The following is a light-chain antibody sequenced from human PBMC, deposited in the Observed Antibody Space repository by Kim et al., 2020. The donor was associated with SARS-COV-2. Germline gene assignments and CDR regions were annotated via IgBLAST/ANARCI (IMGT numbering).Light chain of an antibody. J-gene: IGLJ1*01. CDR1: ALPEQN. Sequence: STGQTAMNTCCRDALPEQNASWYQRKSGQAPCLVIYKDSERPPGIPERFSGSSSGTTVTLTISGVQAEDDADYYRQSADSSGTYVFGSGTKVTVL. CDR3: QSADSSGTYV. CDR2: KDS. V-gene: IGLV3-25*03.